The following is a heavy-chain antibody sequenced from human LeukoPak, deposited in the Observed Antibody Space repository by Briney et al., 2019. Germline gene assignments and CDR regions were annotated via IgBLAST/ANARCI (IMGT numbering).Heavy chain of an antibody. D-gene: IGHD4-23*01. Sequence: GGSLRLSCAASGFTFNYYAMHWVRQAPGKGLEWVAVISYDGSNNYYADSVKGRFTISRDNAKNTLYLQMNSLRAEDTAVYYCARDYGGDAGLDSWGQGTLVTVSS. CDR3: ARDYGGDAGLDS. V-gene: IGHV3-30-3*01. CDR2: ISYDGSNN. CDR1: GFTFNYYA. J-gene: IGHJ4*02.